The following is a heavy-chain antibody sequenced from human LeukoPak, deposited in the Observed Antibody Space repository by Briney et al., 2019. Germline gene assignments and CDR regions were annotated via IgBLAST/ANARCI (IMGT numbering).Heavy chain of an antibody. CDR1: AFTLSSYE. V-gene: IGHV3-48*03. Sequence: GGSLRLSCAVSAFTLSSYEMNWVRQAPGKGLEWVSYISRSGSSIYYADSVKGRFTISRDSAKNSLYLQMNSLRAEDTAVYYCARVSYGSRLGYFDYWGQGTLVTVSS. CDR3: ARVSYGSRLGYFDY. J-gene: IGHJ4*02. D-gene: IGHD3-10*01. CDR2: ISRSGSSI.